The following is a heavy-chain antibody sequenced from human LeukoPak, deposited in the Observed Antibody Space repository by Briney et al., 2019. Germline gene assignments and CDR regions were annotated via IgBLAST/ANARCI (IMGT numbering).Heavy chain of an antibody. CDR1: GGSISSGSYY. Sequence: SQTPSLTCTVSGGSISSGSYYWSWIRQPAGKGLEWIGRIYTSGSTNYNPSLKSRVTISVDTSKNQFSLKLSSVTAADTAVYYCARDLGGSSGSYGDAFDIWGQGTMVTVSS. V-gene: IGHV4-61*02. D-gene: IGHD6-19*01. CDR3: ARDLGGSSGSYGDAFDI. J-gene: IGHJ3*02. CDR2: IYTSGST.